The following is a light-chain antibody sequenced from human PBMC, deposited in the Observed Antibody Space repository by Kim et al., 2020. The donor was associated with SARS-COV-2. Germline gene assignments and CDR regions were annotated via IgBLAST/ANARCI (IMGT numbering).Light chain of an antibody. CDR1: SLRSSY. CDR2: GKN. J-gene: IGLJ2*01. CDR3: NSRDSNDNGV. Sequence: SSELTQDPAVSVALGQTVRITCQGDSLRSSYATWYQQKPGQAPILGIYGKNNRPSGIPDRCSGSSSGNTASLTIPGTQAGDEADYYCNSRDSNDNGVFGG. V-gene: IGLV3-19*01.